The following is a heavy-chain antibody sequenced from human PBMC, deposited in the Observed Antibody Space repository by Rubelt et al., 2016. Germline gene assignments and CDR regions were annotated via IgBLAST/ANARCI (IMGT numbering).Heavy chain of an antibody. CDR3: ARDGGSTRRKYGMDV. V-gene: IGHV3-66*01. J-gene: IGHJ6*02. Sequence: SGGSTYYADPVKGRFTISRDNSKNTLYLQMNSLRAEDTAVYYCARDGGSTRRKYGMDVWGQGTTVTVSS. D-gene: IGHD1-1*01. CDR2: SGGST.